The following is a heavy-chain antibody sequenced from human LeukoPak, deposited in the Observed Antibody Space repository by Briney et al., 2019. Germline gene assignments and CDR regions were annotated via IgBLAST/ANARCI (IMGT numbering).Heavy chain of an antibody. J-gene: IGHJ6*04. CDR3: VGSYYGSGSYYKRYYYGMDV. CDR2: INHSGST. CDR1: GGSFSGYY. V-gene: IGHV4-34*01. Sequence: PSETLSLTCAVYGGSFSGYYWSWIRQPPGKGLEWIGEINHSGSTNYNPSLKSRVTISVDTSKNQFSLKLSSVTAADTAVYYCVGSYYGSGSYYKRYYYGMDVWGKGTAVTVSS. D-gene: IGHD3-10*01.